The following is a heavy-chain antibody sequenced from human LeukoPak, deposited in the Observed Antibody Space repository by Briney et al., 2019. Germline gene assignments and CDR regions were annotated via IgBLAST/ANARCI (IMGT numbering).Heavy chain of an antibody. CDR1: GGSISSGGYY. CDR2: IYHSGST. V-gene: IGHV4-30-2*01. D-gene: IGHD6-13*01. J-gene: IGHJ5*02. CDR3: ARDKGHSSSWNWFDP. Sequence: SETLSLTCTVSGGSISSGGYYWSWIRQPPGKGLEWIGYIYHSGSTYYNPSLKSRVTISVDTSKNQFSLKLSSVTAADTAVYYCARDKGHSSSWNWFDPWGQGTLVTVSS.